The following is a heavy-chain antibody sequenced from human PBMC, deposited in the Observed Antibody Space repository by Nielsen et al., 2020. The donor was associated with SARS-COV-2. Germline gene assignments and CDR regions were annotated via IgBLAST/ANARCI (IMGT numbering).Heavy chain of an antibody. CDR1: GGSISISSCY. D-gene: IGHD3-16*01. Sequence: SETLSLTCTVSGGSISISSCYWGWIRQAPGKGLDWIGAIHYSGSTYYNPSLESRITISVDTSKNQFSLRLNSVTAADTAVYYCARIAPPKGLGFDYWGQGTQVTVSS. CDR3: ARIAPPKGLGFDY. J-gene: IGHJ4*02. CDR2: IHYSGST. V-gene: IGHV4-39*01.